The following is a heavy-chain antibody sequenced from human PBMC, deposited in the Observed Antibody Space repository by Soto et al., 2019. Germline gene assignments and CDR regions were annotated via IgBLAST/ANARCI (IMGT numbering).Heavy chain of an antibody. CDR1: DFAFRLHG. D-gene: IGHD3-10*01. Sequence: QVHLVESGGGVVQPGGSLTLSCSVSDFAFRLHGIHWVRHTPGKGLEWVAMIWHDGTRKYFRDSVRGRFTNSRDSAKNKVYLQMNNLRGDDSALYFCARDRSSSYSYAMDLWGQGTTVTVSS. J-gene: IGHJ6*02. V-gene: IGHV3-33*01. CDR2: IWHDGTRK. CDR3: ARDRSSSYSYAMDL.